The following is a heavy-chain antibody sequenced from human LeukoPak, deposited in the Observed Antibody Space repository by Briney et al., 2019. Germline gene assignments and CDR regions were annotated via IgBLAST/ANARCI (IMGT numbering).Heavy chain of an antibody. CDR1: GFTFTSSA. D-gene: IGHD3-22*01. CDR3: AADNHYYRNWFDP. V-gene: IGHV1-58*01. J-gene: IGHJ5*02. CDR2: IVVGSGNT. Sequence: ASVKVSCKASGFTFTSSAVQWVRQARGQRLEWIGWIVVGSGNTNYAQKFQERVTITRDMSTSTAYMELSSLRSEDTAVYCCAADNHYYRNWFDPWGQGTLVTVSS.